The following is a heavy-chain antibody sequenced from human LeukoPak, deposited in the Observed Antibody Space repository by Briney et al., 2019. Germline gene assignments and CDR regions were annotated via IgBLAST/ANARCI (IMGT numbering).Heavy chain of an antibody. CDR3: TRDHAYAFDI. CDR1: GFTFTNYA. CDR2: ISSSGVTT. D-gene: IGHD2-2*01. Sequence: GGSLRLSCAASGFTFTNYAMNWVRQAPGKGLEWVAGISSSGVTTYYADSVKGRFTISRDNSKNTLYLQMKSLRAEDTAVYYCTRDHAYAFDIWGQGTLVTVSS. J-gene: IGHJ3*02. V-gene: IGHV3-23*01.